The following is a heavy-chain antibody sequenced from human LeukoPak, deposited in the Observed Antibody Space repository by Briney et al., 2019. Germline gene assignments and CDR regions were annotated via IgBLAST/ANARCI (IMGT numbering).Heavy chain of an antibody. Sequence: GGSLRRSCTASRVTFSGYTMNWVRQAPGKGLEWVSSISSRSSDIYYAASVKGRFTISRDNARNSLYLQMSSLRAEDTAVYYCARALYYDILTGYQTHTYYFDYWGQGTLVTVSS. CDR1: RVTFSGYT. CDR2: ISSRSSDI. V-gene: IGHV3-21*01. D-gene: IGHD3-9*01. CDR3: ARALYYDILTGYQTHTYYFDY. J-gene: IGHJ4*02.